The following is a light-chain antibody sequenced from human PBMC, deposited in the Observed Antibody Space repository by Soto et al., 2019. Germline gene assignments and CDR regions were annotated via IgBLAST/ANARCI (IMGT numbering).Light chain of an antibody. J-gene: IGKJ5*01. V-gene: IGKV1-17*03. CDR2: GAS. CDR3: LQHNFYPPT. Sequence: DIKMTQSPSAMSASVGDGVTITCRASQGIHKYLAWFHQKPGKVPKRLIYGASSLQSGVPSRFSGSGSGTEFTLTISSLQPEDFASDYCLQHNFYPPTFGQGTRL. CDR1: QGIHKY.